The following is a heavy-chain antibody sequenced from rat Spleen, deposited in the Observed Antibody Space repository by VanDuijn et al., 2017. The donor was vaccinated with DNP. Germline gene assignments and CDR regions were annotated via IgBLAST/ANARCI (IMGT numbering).Heavy chain of an antibody. J-gene: IGHJ4*01. Sequence: EVQLVESGGGLVQPGRSLKLSCAASGFTFSDYNMAWVRQAPKKGLEWVASVSVSAGSTSYQDSVKGRFTISRDDARSTLYLQMDSLRSEDTATYYCTTDFEVGVWGQGTSVTVSS. D-gene: IGHD5-1*01. CDR2: VSVSAGST. CDR3: TTDFEVGV. CDR1: GFTFSDYN. V-gene: IGHV5-20*01.